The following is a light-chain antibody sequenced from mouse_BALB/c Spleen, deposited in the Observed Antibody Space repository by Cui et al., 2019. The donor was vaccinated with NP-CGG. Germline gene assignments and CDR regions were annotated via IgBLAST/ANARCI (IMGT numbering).Light chain of an antibody. CDR1: TGAVTTNNY. Sequence: QAVATQESALTTSPGETVTLTCRSSTGAVTTNNYANWVQEKPDHLFTGLIGGTNNRVPGVPARFSGSLIGDKAALTITGAQTEDEAIYFCALLYSNHWVFGGGTKLTVL. CDR3: ALLYSNHWV. V-gene: IGLV1*01. CDR2: GTN. J-gene: IGLJ1*01.